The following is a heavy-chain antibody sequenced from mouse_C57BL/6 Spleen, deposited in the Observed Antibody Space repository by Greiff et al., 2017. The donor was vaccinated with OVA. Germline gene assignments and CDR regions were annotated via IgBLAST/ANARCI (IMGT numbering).Heavy chain of an antibody. CDR2: IYPGSGST. J-gene: IGHJ1*03. CDR3: ANSTVVAPNWYFDV. Sequence: QVQLQQPGAELVKPGASVKMSCKASGYTFTSYWITWVKQRPGQGLEWIGDIYPGSGSTNYNEKFKSKATLTVDTSSSTAYMQLSSLTSEDSAVYYCANSTVVAPNWYFDVWGTGTTVTVSS. V-gene: IGHV1-55*01. D-gene: IGHD1-1*01. CDR1: GYTFTSYW.